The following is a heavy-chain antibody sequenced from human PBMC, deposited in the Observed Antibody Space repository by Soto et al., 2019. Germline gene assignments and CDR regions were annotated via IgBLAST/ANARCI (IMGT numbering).Heavy chain of an antibody. V-gene: IGHV3-53*01. J-gene: IGHJ4*02. Sequence: GGSLRLSCAVSGFTVTINYMSWVRQAPGKGLEWVSVIYSGGTIYYADSVKGRFTISRDTSKNTLYLQMNSLRGDDTAVYYCRGYGYWGQGIQVTVSS. D-gene: IGHD5-12*01. CDR3: RGYGY. CDR1: GFTVTINY. CDR2: IYSGGTI.